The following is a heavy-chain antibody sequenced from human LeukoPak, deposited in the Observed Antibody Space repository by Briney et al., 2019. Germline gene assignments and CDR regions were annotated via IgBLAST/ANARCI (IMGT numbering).Heavy chain of an antibody. V-gene: IGHV3-33*01. Sequence: GGSLSLSCAASGFTFSSFGMHWVRQAPGKGLEWVAVIWYDASNKYYADSVKGRFTISRDNAKNSLYLQMNSLRAEDTALYYCARECLTATPFWGQGTLVTVSS. CDR3: ARECLTATPF. CDR1: GFTFSSFG. D-gene: IGHD2-21*02. J-gene: IGHJ4*02. CDR2: IWYDASNK.